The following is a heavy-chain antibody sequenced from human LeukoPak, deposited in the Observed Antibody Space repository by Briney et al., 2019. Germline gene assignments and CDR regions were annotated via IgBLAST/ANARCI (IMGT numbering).Heavy chain of an antibody. CDR1: GYTFTGYY. Sequence: ASVKVSCKASGYTFTGYYMHWVRQAPGQGLEWMGWINPNSGGTNYAQKFQGRVTMTRDTSISTAYMELSSLRSEDTVVYYCAREVVGATGDYYYYYMDVWGKGTTVTISS. D-gene: IGHD1-26*01. CDR3: AREVVGATGDYYYYYMDV. CDR2: INPNSGGT. V-gene: IGHV1-2*02. J-gene: IGHJ6*03.